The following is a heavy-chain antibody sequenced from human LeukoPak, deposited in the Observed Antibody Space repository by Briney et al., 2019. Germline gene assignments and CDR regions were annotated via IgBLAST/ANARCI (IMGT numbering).Heavy chain of an antibody. Sequence: SETLSLTXAVYGGSFSGYYWSWIRQPPGKGLEWIGEINHSGSTNYNPSLKSRVTISVDTSKNQFSLKLSSVTAADTAVCYCARGIAVAGTLYYFDYWGQGTLVTVSS. J-gene: IGHJ4*02. D-gene: IGHD6-19*01. CDR2: INHSGST. CDR1: GGSFSGYY. CDR3: ARGIAVAGTLYYFDY. V-gene: IGHV4-34*01.